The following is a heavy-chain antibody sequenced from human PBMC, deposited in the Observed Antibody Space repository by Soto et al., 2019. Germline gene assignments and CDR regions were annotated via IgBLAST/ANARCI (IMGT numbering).Heavy chain of an antibody. J-gene: IGHJ6*02. CDR3: ESADGSGRTTYGMDV. V-gene: IGHV3-33*01. Sequence: QEQMVQSGGGVVQPGGSLRLSCVGSEVTFKTDGMHWVRQAPGKGLEWVAVIWYDGSHEYYADSVKGRFTISRDNSKNSLFLQMNSLRVEDTAVYYCESADGSGRTTYGMDVWGQGNTVTVSS. CDR1: EVTFKTDG. D-gene: IGHD6-19*01. CDR2: IWYDGSHE.